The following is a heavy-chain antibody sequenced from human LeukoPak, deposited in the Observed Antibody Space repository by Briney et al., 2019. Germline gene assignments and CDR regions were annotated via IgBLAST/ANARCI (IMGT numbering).Heavy chain of an antibody. CDR1: GYTFTSYY. J-gene: IGHJ1*01. CDR2: INPSGGST. V-gene: IGHV1-46*01. CDR3: ARDLASRQWLDLGVFQH. D-gene: IGHD6-19*01. Sequence: ASVKVSCKASGYTFTSYYRHWVRQAPGQGLEWMGIINPSGGSTSYAQKFQGRVTMTRDTSTSTVYMELSSLRSEDTAVCYCARDLASRQWLDLGVFQHWGQGTLVTVSS.